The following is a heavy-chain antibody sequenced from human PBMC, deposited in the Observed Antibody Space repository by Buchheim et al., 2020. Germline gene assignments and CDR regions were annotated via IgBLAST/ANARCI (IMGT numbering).Heavy chain of an antibody. J-gene: IGHJ4*02. V-gene: IGHV3-7*01. CDR3: AKTIKGYSEGVY. D-gene: IGHD5-18*01. CDR1: GFTFSNHW. Sequence: EVQLVESGGGLVQPGGSLRLSCTTSGFTFSNHWMTWVRQAPGKGLEWVANINEGGSEKYYVDSVKGRFTISRDNAKNSLYLQMNSLKVEDMAVYHRAKTIKGYSEGVYWGQGTL. CDR2: INEGGSEK.